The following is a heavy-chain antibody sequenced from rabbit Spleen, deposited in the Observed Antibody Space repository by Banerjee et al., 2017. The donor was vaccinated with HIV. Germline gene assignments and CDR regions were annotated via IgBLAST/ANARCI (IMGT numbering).Heavy chain of an antibody. CDR3: ARDLVGVIGWNFYL. V-gene: IGHV1S45*01. D-gene: IGHD2-1*01. CDR1: GFTLSSYYM. CDR2: INSFTGRP. J-gene: IGHJ4*01. Sequence: QEQLEESAGGLVQPGGSLRLSCKASGFTLSSYYMNWVRQAPGKGLEWIGCINSFTGRPVYATWAKGRFTISKASWTTVALQMTSLTAADTATYFCARDLVGVIGWNFYLWGQGTLVTVS.